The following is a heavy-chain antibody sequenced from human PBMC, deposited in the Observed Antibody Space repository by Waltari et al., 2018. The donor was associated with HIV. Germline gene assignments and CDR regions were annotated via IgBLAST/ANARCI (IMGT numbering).Heavy chain of an antibody. D-gene: IGHD6-19*01. Sequence: QLQLQESGPGLVQPSETLSLTCTVSGGSISSSSYSWGWSGQPPGKGLEWIGSIYYSGSTYYNPSLKSRVTISVDTSKNQFSLKLSSVTAADTAVYYCARQGIAVAGYFDYWGQGTLVTVSS. CDR2: IYYSGST. CDR1: GGSISSSSYS. CDR3: ARQGIAVAGYFDY. J-gene: IGHJ4*02. V-gene: IGHV4-39*01.